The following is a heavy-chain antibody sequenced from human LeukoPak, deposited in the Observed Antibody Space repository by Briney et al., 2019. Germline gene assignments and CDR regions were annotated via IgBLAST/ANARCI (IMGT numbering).Heavy chain of an antibody. J-gene: IGHJ3*02. CDR1: GYSLTGYH. CDR3: ARVRPGTNDAFDI. D-gene: IGHD1-14*01. CDR2: INPNSGGT. Sequence: GASVKVSCKASGYSLTGYHMHWVRQAPGQGLEWMGRINPNSGGTNYAQKFQGRVTMTRDTSISTAYMELSRLRSDDTAVYYCARVRPGTNDAFDIWGQGTMVTVSS. V-gene: IGHV1-2*06.